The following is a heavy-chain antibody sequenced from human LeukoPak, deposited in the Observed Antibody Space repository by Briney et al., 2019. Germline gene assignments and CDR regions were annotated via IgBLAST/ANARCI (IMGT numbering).Heavy chain of an antibody. V-gene: IGHV3-23*01. CDR1: GFNFSNYS. CDR2: IGSGGSGGT. J-gene: IGHJ4*02. CDR3: AKRGCDTTTCSYYFDY. D-gene: IGHD2-2*01. Sequence: GGSLRLSCAASGFNFSNYSMSWVRQVPGKGLEWVSVIGSGGSGGTSYADSVRGRFTMSRDDSKNTLFLQMNSLRAEDTAVYYCAKRGCDTTTCSYYFDYWGRGTLVTVSS.